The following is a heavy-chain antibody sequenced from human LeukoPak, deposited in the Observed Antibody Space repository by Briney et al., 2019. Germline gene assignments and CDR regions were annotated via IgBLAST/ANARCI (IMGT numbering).Heavy chain of an antibody. D-gene: IGHD3-3*01. CDR2: IFPGDSDT. Sequence: GESLKISCKASGYKFTNNWIAWVRQKPGKGLEWMGIIFPGDSDTRYSPSFQGQVTISVDKSISTAFLQWSSLKASDTAIYYRARHFGPDVRKEGFSFWGQGALISVSS. V-gene: IGHV5-51*01. CDR3: ARHFGPDVRKEGFSF. CDR1: GYKFTNNW. J-gene: IGHJ4*02.